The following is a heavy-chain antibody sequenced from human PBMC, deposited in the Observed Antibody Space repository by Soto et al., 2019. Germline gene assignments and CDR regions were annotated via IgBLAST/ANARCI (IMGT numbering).Heavy chain of an antibody. J-gene: IGHJ5*02. CDR2: IIPSLDIG. CDR3: ARDSPYYYDSSGYYSQTDNWFDP. V-gene: IGHV1-69*08. D-gene: IGHD3-22*01. CDR1: GGTFSIYS. Sequence: QVQLVQSGAEVKKPGSSVKVSCKASGGTFSIYSISWVRQAPGQGLEWMGRIIPSLDIGKNAQKFQGRVTITADKSTSTAYMELSSLRSEDTAVYYCARDSPYYYDSSGYYSQTDNWFDPWGQGTLVTVSS.